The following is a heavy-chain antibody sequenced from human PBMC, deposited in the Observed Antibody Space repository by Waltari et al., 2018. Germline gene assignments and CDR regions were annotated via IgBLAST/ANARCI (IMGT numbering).Heavy chain of an antibody. CDR3: ARDRGRGLYLDT. Sequence: QLQLQESGPGLVKPSGHLSLICAVSGDSMSSNDYWSWVRQPPGKGLEWIGQVRGDGKTNYNPSFAGRVTVSLDTSTNRFALKVTSATAADTALYYCARDRGRGLYLDTWGQGALVTVSP. V-gene: IGHV4-4*02. J-gene: IGHJ4*02. CDR1: GDSMSSNDY. CDR2: VRGDGKT. D-gene: IGHD1-1*01.